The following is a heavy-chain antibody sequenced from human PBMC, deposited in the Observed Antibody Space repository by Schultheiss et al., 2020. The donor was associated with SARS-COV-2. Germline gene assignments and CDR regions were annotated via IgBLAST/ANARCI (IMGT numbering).Heavy chain of an antibody. Sequence: SETLSLTCTVSGGSISNYYWSWIRQPVGKGLEWIGRIYSSGNTHYDPSLKSRVTMTVDTSKNQFSLNLNSVTAADTAVYYCARIAAGAATYFDYWGQGTLVTVSS. CDR3: ARIAAGAATYFDY. CDR2: IYSSGNT. J-gene: IGHJ4*02. V-gene: IGHV4-4*07. CDR1: GGSISNYY. D-gene: IGHD2-15*01.